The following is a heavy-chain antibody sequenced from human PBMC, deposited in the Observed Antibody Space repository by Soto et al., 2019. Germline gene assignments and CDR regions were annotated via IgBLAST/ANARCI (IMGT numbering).Heavy chain of an antibody. D-gene: IGHD3-10*01. Sequence: ASVKVSCKASGYTFTSYGISWVRQAPGQRLEGMGWISAYNGNTYDAQNFQGRVTMTTDASTSTAYMELRGLRSDDTAVYYCARRGVNYYGSKSYVRGYYYYGMDVWGQGTMVTVSS. J-gene: IGHJ6*02. CDR2: ISAYNGNT. V-gene: IGHV1-18*01. CDR3: ARRGVNYYGSKSYVRGYYYYGMDV. CDR1: GYTFTSYG.